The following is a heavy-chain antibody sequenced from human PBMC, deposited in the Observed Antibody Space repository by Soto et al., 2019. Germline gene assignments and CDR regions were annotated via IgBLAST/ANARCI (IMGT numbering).Heavy chain of an antibody. CDR2: ISGSGGST. J-gene: IGHJ6*02. CDR1: GFTFSSYA. Sequence: PWGSLRLSCAASGFTFSSYAMSWVRQAPGKGLEWVSAISGSGGSTYYADSVKGRFTISRDNSKNTLYLQMNSLRAEDTAVYYCATSPPEYYYYGMDVWGQGTTVTVSS. V-gene: IGHV3-23*01. CDR3: ATSPPEYYYYGMDV.